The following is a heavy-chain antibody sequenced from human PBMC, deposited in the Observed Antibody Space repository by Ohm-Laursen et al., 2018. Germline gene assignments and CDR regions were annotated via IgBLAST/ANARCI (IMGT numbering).Heavy chain of an antibody. V-gene: IGHV4-34*01. J-gene: IGHJ4*02. Sequence: SDTLSLTCAVYGGSFSGYYWSWIRQPPGEGLEWIGEINHSGSTNYNPSLKSRVTISVDTSKNQFSLKLSSVTAADTAVYYCARARSTGWPYIFDSWGQGTLVTVSA. CDR3: ARARSTGWPYIFDS. CDR1: GGSFSGYY. D-gene: IGHD6-19*01. CDR2: INHSGST.